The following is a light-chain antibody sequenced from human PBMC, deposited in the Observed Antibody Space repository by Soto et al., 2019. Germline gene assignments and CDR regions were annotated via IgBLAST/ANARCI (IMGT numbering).Light chain of an antibody. J-gene: IGLJ1*01. Sequence: QSVLTQSPSASGTPGQRVTISCSVSSSNIGSNTVNWYQQLPGTAPKLLIYTNNQRPSGVPDRFSGSKSGTSASLAISGLQSEDEADYYCAAWDDSLDGRVFGTGTKVTVL. CDR1: SSNIGSNT. CDR3: AAWDDSLDGRV. CDR2: TNN. V-gene: IGLV1-44*01.